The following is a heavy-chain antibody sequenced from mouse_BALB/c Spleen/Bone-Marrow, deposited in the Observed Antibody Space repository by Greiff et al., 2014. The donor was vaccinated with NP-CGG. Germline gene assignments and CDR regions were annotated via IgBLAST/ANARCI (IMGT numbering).Heavy chain of an antibody. Sequence: VQLQQSGPELVKPGASVKMSCKASGYTFTNYVIHWVEQKPGQGLEWIGYINPYNDGTKYNEKFKGKATLTSDKSSSTAYMELSSLTSEDSAVYYCARPATYYGNFYWYFDVWGAGTTVTVSS. CDR3: ARPATYYGNFYWYFDV. D-gene: IGHD2-10*01. CDR1: GYTFTNYV. CDR2: INPYNDGT. V-gene: IGHV1-14*01. J-gene: IGHJ1*01.